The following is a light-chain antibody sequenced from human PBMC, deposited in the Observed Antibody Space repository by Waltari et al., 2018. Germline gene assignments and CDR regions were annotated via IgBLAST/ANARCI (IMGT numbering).Light chain of an antibody. CDR2: GAS. Sequence: EIVLTQSPGTLSLSPGERATLSCRASQSVHSDYLGWYQQKPGQAPRLLIYGASNRATDIPDRFSGRGSGTDFTLTISRLEPEDFAVYYCQHYTYPLWTFGQGTKVEIK. CDR1: QSVHSDY. CDR3: QHYTYPLWT. J-gene: IGKJ1*01. V-gene: IGKV3-20*01.